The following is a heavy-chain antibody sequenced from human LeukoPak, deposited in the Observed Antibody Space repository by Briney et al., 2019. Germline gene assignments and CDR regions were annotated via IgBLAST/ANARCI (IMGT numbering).Heavy chain of an antibody. CDR1: GYIFTGYY. V-gene: IGHV1-2*02. CDR3: ARGYYDSSDYEYFQH. J-gene: IGHJ1*01. Sequence: WASVKVSCKASGYIFTGYYMHWVRQAPGQGLEWMGWINPNSGDTNYAQKFQGRVTMTRDTSIITAYMELSRLRSDDTAVYFCARGYYDSSDYEYFQHWGQGTLVTVSS. CDR2: INPNSGDT. D-gene: IGHD3-22*01.